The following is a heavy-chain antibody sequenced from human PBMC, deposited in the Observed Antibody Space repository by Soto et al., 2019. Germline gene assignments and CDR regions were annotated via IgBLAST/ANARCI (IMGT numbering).Heavy chain of an antibody. V-gene: IGHV4-34*01. J-gene: IGHJ3*02. D-gene: IGHD2-21*02. Sequence: QVQLQQWGAGLLKPSETLSLTCAVYGGFVTSGSYYWSWIRQPPGKGLEWIGEMSHSGGTHFNPSLRSRVTISVATSKNQFTLKMSSVTAADPALYYCARVERGTATTVVDAFDIWGPGTMVTVSS. CDR2: MSHSGGT. CDR1: GGFVTSGSYY. CDR3: ARVERGTATTVVDAFDI.